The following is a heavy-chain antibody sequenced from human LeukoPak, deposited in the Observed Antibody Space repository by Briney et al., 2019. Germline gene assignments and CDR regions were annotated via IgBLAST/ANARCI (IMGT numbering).Heavy chain of an antibody. CDR1: IDSTNGNY. CDR2: VHRSGST. V-gene: IGHV4-4*02. D-gene: IGHD1-26*01. CDR3: ARELLNAPTPGAY. J-gene: IGHJ4*02. Sequence: PSETLSLTCAVSIDSTNGNYWSWVRQSPGKGLEWIGEVHRSGSTNYKPSLKRRVTISIDRSKDQISLDLTSVTAADTAVYYCARELLNAPTPGAYWGQGILVTVSS.